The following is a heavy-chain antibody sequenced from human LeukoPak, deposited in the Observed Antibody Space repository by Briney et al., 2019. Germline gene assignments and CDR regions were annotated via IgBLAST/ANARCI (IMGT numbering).Heavy chain of an antibody. V-gene: IGHV4-59*08. J-gene: IGHJ4*02. D-gene: IGHD1-26*01. Sequence: SETLSLTCTVSGGSISSYYWSWIRQPPGKGLEWIGDIYYSGSTNYNPSLKSRVTISVDTSKNQFSLRLGSVTAADTAVYYSARLASGSYGPLTPFDYWGQGTLVTVSS. CDR2: IYYSGST. CDR3: ARLASGSYGPLTPFDY. CDR1: GGSISSYY.